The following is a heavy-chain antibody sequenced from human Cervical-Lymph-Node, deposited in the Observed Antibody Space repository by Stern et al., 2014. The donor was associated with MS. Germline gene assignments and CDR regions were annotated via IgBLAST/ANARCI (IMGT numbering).Heavy chain of an antibody. D-gene: IGHD2-15*01. J-gene: IGHJ5*02. Sequence: QVQLVQSGAEVKKPGSSMNVSCKTSGGTFSSSYAIPWMRQAPGQGLEWMGRIIPLLGLANYAQKFQGRVIITADKSTSTTYMELSSLTSEDTAVYYCARGVVSNRAAATLHNLFDPWGQGTLVTVSS. CDR2: IIPLLGLA. CDR1: GGTFSSSYA. CDR3: ARGVVSNRAAATLHNLFDP. V-gene: IGHV1-69*04.